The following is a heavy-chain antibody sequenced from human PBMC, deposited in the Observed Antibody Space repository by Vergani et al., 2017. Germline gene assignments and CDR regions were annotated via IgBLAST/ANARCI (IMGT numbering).Heavy chain of an antibody. V-gene: IGHV4-39*01. CDR3: ASFIRYFDWLLYPREDFDY. Sequence: QLQLQESGPGLVKPSETLSLTCTVSGGSISSSSYYWGWIRQPPGKGLEWIGSIYYSGSTYYNPSLKSRVTISVDTSKNQFSLKLSSVTAADTAVYYCASFIRYFDWLLYPREDFDYWGQGTLVTVSS. D-gene: IGHD3-9*01. CDR2: IYYSGST. J-gene: IGHJ4*02. CDR1: GGSISSSSYY.